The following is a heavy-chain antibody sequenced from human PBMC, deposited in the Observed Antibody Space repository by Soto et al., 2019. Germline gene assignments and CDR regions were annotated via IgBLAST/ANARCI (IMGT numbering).Heavy chain of an antibody. CDR3: ARSTADYDSSGYYHGWFDP. CDR1: GGSISSGGYY. D-gene: IGHD3-22*01. J-gene: IGHJ5*02. CDR2: IYYSGST. V-gene: IGHV4-31*03. Sequence: QVQLQESGPGLVKPSQTLSLTCTVSGGSISSGGYYWSWIRQHPGKGLEWIGYIYYSGSTYYNPSLKSRVTISVDTSKNQFSLKLSSVTAADTAVYYCARSTADYDSSGYYHGWFDPWGQGTLVTVSS.